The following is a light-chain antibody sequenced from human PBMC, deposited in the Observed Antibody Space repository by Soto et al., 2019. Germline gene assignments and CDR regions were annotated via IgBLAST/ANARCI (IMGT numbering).Light chain of an antibody. J-gene: IGLJ1*01. CDR2: DVT. CDR1: SSDVGGYNF. CDR3: LSYSSSTSPYV. V-gene: IGLV2-14*01. Sequence: QSALTQPASVSGSPGQSITSSCTGTSSDVGGYNFVSWYQQHPGKAPKLMIYDVTHRPSGVSNRFSGSKSGNTASLTISGLQAEDEADYYCLSYSSSTSPYVLGTGTKVTVL.